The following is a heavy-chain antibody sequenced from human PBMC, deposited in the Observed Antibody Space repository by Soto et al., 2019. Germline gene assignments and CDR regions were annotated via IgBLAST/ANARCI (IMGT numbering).Heavy chain of an antibody. D-gene: IGHD2-15*01. Sequence: EVQLVESGGGLVQPGGSQRLSCAASGFTFSSYWMHWVRQAPGKGLVWVSRINSDGSSTSYADSVKGRFTISRDNAKNTMYLQMTSLRAADTAVYYCARDQGYCSGGSCYVAGYWGQGTLVTVSS. CDR2: INSDGSST. J-gene: IGHJ4*02. CDR3: ARDQGYCSGGSCYVAGY. V-gene: IGHV3-74*01. CDR1: GFTFSSYW.